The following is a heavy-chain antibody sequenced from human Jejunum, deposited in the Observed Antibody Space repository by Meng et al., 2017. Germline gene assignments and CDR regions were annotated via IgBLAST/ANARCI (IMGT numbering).Heavy chain of an antibody. CDR3: ARTPLYSGSYYFDP. CDR1: GDSVSSDNYY. CDR2: VYYSGHT. Sequence: QVRPQELGPGLGRPSETLSLTSTVSGDSVSSDNYYWSWIRQPPGKGLEWIGYVYYSGHTDCNPSLKSRLSISIDTSKNHFSLKLSSVTAADTAVYYCARTPLYSGSYYFDPWGQGALVTVSS. V-gene: IGHV4-61*03. D-gene: IGHD1-26*01. J-gene: IGHJ4*02.